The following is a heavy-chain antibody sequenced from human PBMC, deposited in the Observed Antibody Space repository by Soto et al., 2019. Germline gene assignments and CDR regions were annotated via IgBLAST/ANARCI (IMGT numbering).Heavy chain of an antibody. CDR2: VYSGGSA. V-gene: IGHV4-59*01. CDR1: PGSIYDYY. CDR3: ASTSRATPGTGLDS. Sequence: PSETLSLTCNVFPGSIYDYYWSWIRQTPGMRLEWIGFVYSGGSAMYNPSFKGRVIISLETSKNQFSLTLTSLTAADSAMYYCASTSRATPGTGLDSWGQGALVTVS. J-gene: IGHJ4*02.